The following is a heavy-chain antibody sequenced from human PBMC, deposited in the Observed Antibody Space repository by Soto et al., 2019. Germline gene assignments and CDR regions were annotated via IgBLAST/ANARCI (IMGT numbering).Heavy chain of an antibody. CDR2: ISGSGVDT. D-gene: IGHD3-10*01. CDR3: AKTFFYGSGAPSVAFEI. J-gene: IGHJ3*02. Sequence: GGSLRLSCAASGFTFSNYAMNWVRQAPVKGLEWVSTISGSGVDTYYTDSVKGRFTMSRDNSKNTLYLQLISLRAEDTARYFCAKTFFYGSGAPSVAFEIWGKGTMVTVSS. V-gene: IGHV3-23*01. CDR1: GFTFSNYA.